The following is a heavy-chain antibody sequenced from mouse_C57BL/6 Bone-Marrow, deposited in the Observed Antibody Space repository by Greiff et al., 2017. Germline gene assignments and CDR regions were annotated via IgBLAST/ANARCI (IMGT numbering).Heavy chain of an antibody. CDR2: FYPGSGSI. CDR3: ARHEVRGYPYIYNWYFDV. CDR1: GYTFTEST. Sequence: QVQLQQSGAELVKPGASVKLSCTASGYTFTESTIHWVKQRSGQGLEWIGWFYPGSGSIKYNEKFNDNATLTAAKSSSTVYIDVSRLTSEDSEGYFGARHEVRGYPYIYNWYFDVWGTGTTVTVSS. J-gene: IGHJ1*03. D-gene: IGHD1-3*01. V-gene: IGHV1-62-2*01.